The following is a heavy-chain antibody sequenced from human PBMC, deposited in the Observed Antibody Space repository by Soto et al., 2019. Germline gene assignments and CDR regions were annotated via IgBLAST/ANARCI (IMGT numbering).Heavy chain of an antibody. CDR1: GGSISSGDYY. J-gene: IGHJ4*02. V-gene: IGHV4-30-4*01. D-gene: IGHD4-17*01. CDR2: IYYSGST. Sequence: PSETLSLTCTVSGGSISSGDYYWSWIRQPPGKGLEWIGYIYYSGSTYYNPSLKSRVTISVDTSKNQFSLKLSSVTAADTAVYYCARWAYGDYVDYFDYWGQGTLVTVSS. CDR3: ARWAYGDYVDYFDY.